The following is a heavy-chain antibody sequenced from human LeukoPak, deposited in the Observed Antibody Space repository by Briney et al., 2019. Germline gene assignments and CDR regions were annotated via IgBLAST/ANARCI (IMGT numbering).Heavy chain of an antibody. CDR1: GYSISSGYY. J-gene: IGHJ3*02. CDR3: ARIWSIVGATSGAFDI. Sequence: SESLSLTCTVSGYSISSGYYWAWIRQPPGKGLEWIGSIYHSGSTYYNPSLKSRVTISVDTSKNQFSLKLSSVTAADTAVYYCARIWSIVGATSGAFDIWGQGTMVTVSS. D-gene: IGHD1-26*01. V-gene: IGHV4-38-2*02. CDR2: IYHSGST.